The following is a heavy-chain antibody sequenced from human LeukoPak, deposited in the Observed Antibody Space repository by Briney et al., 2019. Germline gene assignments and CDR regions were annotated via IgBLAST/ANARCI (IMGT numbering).Heavy chain of an antibody. Sequence: HSGGSLRLSCAASGFTFSSYAMSWVRQAPGKGLEWVSAISGSGGSTYYADSVKGRFTISRDNPKNTLYLQMNSLRAEDTAVYYCAKADSSWFSCLNYWGQGTLVTVSS. CDR3: AKADSSWFSCLNY. CDR2: ISGSGGST. CDR1: GFTFSSYA. V-gene: IGHV3-23*01. D-gene: IGHD3-10*01. J-gene: IGHJ4*02.